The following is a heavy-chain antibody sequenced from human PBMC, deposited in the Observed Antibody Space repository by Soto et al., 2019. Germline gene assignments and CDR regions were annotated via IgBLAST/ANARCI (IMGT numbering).Heavy chain of an antibody. CDR3: STGGFGDPLSDY. J-gene: IGHJ4*02. CDR2: VKSRTDGGTT. Sequence: EVQLVESGGGLVKPGGSLRLSCAASGFTFGHAWMSWVRQSPGKGLEWVGRVKSRTDGGTTDYGAPVKGRFSISRDDSKTMMYRQMTSLKTEDTAVYYCSTGGFGDPLSDYWGQGNLVTASS. CDR1: GFTFGHAW. V-gene: IGHV3-15*01. D-gene: IGHD4-17*01.